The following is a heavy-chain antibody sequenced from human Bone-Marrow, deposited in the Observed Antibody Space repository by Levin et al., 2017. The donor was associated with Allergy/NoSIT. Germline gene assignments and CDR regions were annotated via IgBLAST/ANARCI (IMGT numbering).Heavy chain of an antibody. CDR1: GFTFSSYS. Sequence: GASVKVSCAASGFTFSSYSMNWVRQAPGKGLEWVSSISSSSSYIYYADSVKGRFTISRDNAKNSLYLQMNSLRAEDTAVYYCARVLGYSSGSREYMDVWGKGTTVTVSS. V-gene: IGHV3-21*01. CDR2: ISSSSSYI. D-gene: IGHD6-19*01. J-gene: IGHJ6*03. CDR3: ARVLGYSSGSREYMDV.